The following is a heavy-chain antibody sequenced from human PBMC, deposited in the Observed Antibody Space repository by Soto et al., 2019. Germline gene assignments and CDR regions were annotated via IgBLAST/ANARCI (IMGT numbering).Heavy chain of an antibody. V-gene: IGHV3-23*03. CDR1: GFNMVNYA. J-gene: IGHJ4*02. CDR3: ARTIIHYYFDS. Sequence: EVQLLESGGGLVQPGGSLRLSCVGSGFNMVNYAMTWVRQAPGKGLEWVSLLYSGGGTTHSADSVEGRVTVTRDNSKNIMYQQISSLRDEDTAVYYCARTIIHYYFDSWGQGALVTVSS. CDR2: LYSGGGTT.